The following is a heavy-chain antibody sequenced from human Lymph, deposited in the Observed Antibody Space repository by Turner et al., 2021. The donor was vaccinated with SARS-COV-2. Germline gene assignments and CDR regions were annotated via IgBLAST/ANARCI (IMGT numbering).Heavy chain of an antibody. Sequence: QLQLQESGPGLVKPSETLSLTCAVSGGSISSRSYYWGWIRQPPGKELEWIGSIHYSGNIYYKPYLKSRVTISVDTSKNQFSLQLSSVTAADTAMDYCAIRFLEYLLPTGFDHWGQGTLVTVSS. CDR1: GGSISSRSYY. CDR3: AIRFLEYLLPTGFDH. D-gene: IGHD3-3*01. CDR2: IHYSGNI. J-gene: IGHJ5*02. V-gene: IGHV4-39*01.